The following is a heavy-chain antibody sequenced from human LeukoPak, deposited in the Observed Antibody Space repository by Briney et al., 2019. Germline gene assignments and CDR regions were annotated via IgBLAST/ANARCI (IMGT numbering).Heavy chain of an antibody. CDR3: ARGLVWLRLGMDV. CDR1: GGSISSYY. Sequence: SETLSLTCTVSGGSISSYYWSWIRQPPGKGLEWIGYIYYSGSTNYNPSLKSRVTISVDTSKNQFSLKLSSVTAEDTAVYYCARGLVWLRLGMDVWGQGTTVTVSS. J-gene: IGHJ6*02. D-gene: IGHD5-12*01. V-gene: IGHV4-59*12. CDR2: IYYSGST.